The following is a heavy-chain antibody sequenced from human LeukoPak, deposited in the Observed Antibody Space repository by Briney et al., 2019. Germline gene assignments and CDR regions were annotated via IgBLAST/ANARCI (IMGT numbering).Heavy chain of an antibody. CDR2: MKSVVET. CDR3: ARASWISTAAAVC. D-gene: IGHD2-15*01. J-gene: IGHJ4*02. CDR1: GFSFTNYA. Sequence: GGSLRLSCAAAGFSFTNYAMSCVSHAPARLTEWLSCMKSVVETFYADAVKGRFTLSRDDSRNTVYLQLNNLRVEDTAIYDCARASWISTAAAVCWGQGTQVTVSS. V-gene: IGHV3-23*01.